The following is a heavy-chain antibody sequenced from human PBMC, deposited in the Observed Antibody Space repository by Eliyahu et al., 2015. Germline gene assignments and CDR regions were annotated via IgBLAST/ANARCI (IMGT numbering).Heavy chain of an antibody. V-gene: IGHV5-51*07. CDR3: ARPTWIQGSVIVDDAFDI. CDR2: IYRGDSDT. D-gene: IGHD5-18*01. Sequence: VQLVQSGAEVKKPGESLKISCKGSGYSFTXXWIGWVHQMPGKGXEWMGIIYRGDSDTRYSPSFQGQVTISADXSISTAYLQWSSLKASDTAMYYCARPTWIQGSVIVDDAFDIWGQGTMVTVSS. CDR1: GYSFTXXW. J-gene: IGHJ3*02.